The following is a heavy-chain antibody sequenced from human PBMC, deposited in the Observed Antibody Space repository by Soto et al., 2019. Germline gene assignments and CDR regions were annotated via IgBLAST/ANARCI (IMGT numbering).Heavy chain of an antibody. Sequence: QVQLQESGPGLVKPSGTLSLTCAVSGGSISSSNWWSWVRQPPGKGLEWIGEIYHRVSTNSNPSRNSRITISLNKPKIQFPLNRSSVTAADTAVYYCASAAGGGYDFWSGSYYYYGMDVWGHGTTVTVSS. D-gene: IGHD3-3*01. CDR3: ASAAGGGYDFWSGSYYYYGMDV. CDR1: GGSISSSNW. J-gene: IGHJ6*02. CDR2: IYHRVST. V-gene: IGHV4-4*02.